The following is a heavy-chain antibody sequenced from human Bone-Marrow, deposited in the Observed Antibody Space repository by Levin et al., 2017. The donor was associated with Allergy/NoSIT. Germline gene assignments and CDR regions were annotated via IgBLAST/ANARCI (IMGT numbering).Heavy chain of an antibody. CDR3: ARTSGWRTQCFDY. V-gene: IGHV2-5*02. Sequence: QTLSLTCTFSWFSLTTSGVGVGWIRQPPGKALEWLALIYWDDDKRYSPSLKSRLIINKDTSRNQVVLTVTNMDPVDTSTYYCARTSGWRTQCFDYWGQGILVTVSS. CDR1: WFSLTTSGVG. CDR2: IYWDDDK. J-gene: IGHJ4*02. D-gene: IGHD6-19*01.